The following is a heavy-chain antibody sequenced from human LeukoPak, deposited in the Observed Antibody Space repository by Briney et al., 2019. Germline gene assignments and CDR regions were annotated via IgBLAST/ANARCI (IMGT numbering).Heavy chain of an antibody. CDR1: GFIFNDYS. V-gene: IGHV3-48*04. Sequence: AGGSLRLSCVGSGFIFNDYSMNWVRQAPGKGPEWVSYISSRSSTIYYADSVKGRFTISRDNAKNSLYLQMNSLRAEDTAVYYCARGLGGIDWGQGTLVTVSS. J-gene: IGHJ4*02. D-gene: IGHD3-10*01. CDR2: ISSRSSTI. CDR3: ARGLGGID.